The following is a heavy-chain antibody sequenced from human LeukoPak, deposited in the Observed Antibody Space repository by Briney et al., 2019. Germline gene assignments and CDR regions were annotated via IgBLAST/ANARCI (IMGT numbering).Heavy chain of an antibody. J-gene: IGHJ3*02. CDR2: VYYRVHT. CDR3: AREVWGSGKGAFDI. D-gene: IGHD3-10*01. V-gene: IGHV4-31*03. Sequence: PSQTLSLTCTVSGGSIRSGCYCWSWIPQPPGRGLVWDGDVYYRVHTYYNPSLKSRVTSPVDTSKNHYSLKLSAVTAADTAVYYCAREVWGSGKGAFDIWVRGTMASVPS. CDR1: GGSIRSGCYC.